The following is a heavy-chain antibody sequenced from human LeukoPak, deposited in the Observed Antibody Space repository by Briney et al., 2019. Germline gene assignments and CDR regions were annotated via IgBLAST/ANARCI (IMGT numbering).Heavy chain of an antibody. Sequence: ASVKVSCKASGYTFTSYGISWVRQAPGQGLEWMGWISAYNGNTNYAQKLQGRVTMTTDTSTSTAYMELRSLRSDDTAVYYCARDQSTIFGVVTIPNYYYGMDVWGQGTTVTVSS. CDR2: ISAYNGNT. CDR1: GYTFTSYG. J-gene: IGHJ6*02. V-gene: IGHV1-18*01. CDR3: ARDQSTIFGVVTIPNYYYGMDV. D-gene: IGHD3-3*01.